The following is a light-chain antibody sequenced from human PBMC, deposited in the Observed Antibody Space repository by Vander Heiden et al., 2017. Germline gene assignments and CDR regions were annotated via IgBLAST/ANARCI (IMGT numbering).Light chain of an antibody. CDR2: EDN. CDR3: QSYDSSNHAVV. J-gene: IGLJ2*01. V-gene: IGLV6-57*02. Sequence: NFMLTQPHSVSESPGTPVTISCTGSSGSIASNYVQWYQQRPGSAPTTVIYEDNQRPSGVPDRFSGSIDSSSNSASLTISGLKTEDEADYYCQSYDSSNHAVVFGGGTKLTVL. CDR1: SGSIASNY.